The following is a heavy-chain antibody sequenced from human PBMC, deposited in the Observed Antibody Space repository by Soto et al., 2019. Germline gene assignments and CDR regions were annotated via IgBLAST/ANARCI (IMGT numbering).Heavy chain of an antibody. CDR2: VSASGERT. J-gene: IGHJ4*02. CDR3: ARARRPRNTIFGGVFGG. CDR1: GLTFDTYA. Sequence: GGTLRLPCAASGLTFDTYAMTWVRQAPGKGLDWVSAVSASGERTYYADSGRGRFIISRDNSKSMLFLEMNGLRGEDSAVYYWARARRPRNTIFGGVFGGWGQGPLVT. D-gene: IGHD3-3*02. V-gene: IGHV3-23*01.